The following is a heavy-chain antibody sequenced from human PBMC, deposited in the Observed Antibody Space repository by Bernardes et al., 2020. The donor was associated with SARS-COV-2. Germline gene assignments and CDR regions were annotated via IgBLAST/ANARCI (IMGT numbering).Heavy chain of an antibody. J-gene: IGHJ4*01. CDR3: VRKEHYSSGWSTDH. Sequence: SETLSLTCTVSGGSISSSTYYWGWIRQPPGMGLEWIGSIYRRGSTYYNPSLNSRVTISVDTTKNQFSRKLSTVTAANTAVYYYVRKEHYSSGWSTDHWGHGTLVTVSS. CDR2: IYRRGST. V-gene: IGHV4-39*01. CDR1: GGSISSSTYY. D-gene: IGHD6-19*01.